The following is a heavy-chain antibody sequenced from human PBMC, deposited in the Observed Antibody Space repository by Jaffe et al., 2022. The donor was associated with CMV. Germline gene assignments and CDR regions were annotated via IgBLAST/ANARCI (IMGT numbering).Heavy chain of an antibody. CDR1: GFTFGSFS. D-gene: IGHD6-19*01. V-gene: IGHV3-21*01. CDR3: ASRDSGRNWFDP. CDR2: ISSSSTYK. J-gene: IGHJ5*02. Sequence: EVQLVESGGGLVKPGGSLRLSCAASGFTFGSFSMNWVRQAPGKGPEWVSSISSSSTYKYYADSVKGRFTISRDNAKNTLYLQMNSLRIEDTAVYYCASRDSGRNWFDPWGQGTPVTVSS.